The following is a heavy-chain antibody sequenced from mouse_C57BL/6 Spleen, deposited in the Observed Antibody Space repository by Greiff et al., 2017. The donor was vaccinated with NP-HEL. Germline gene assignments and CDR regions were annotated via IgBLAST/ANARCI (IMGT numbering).Heavy chain of an antibody. D-gene: IGHD1-1*01. V-gene: IGHV1-69*01. Sequence: QVQLQQPGAELVMPGASVKLSCKASGYTFTSYWMHWVKQRPGQGLEWIGEIDPSDSYTNYNQKFKGKSTLTVDISSSTAYMQLSSLTSEDSAVYYCARGHYGSSYEGAGFAYWGQGTLVTVSA. CDR1: GYTFTSYW. CDR3: ARGHYGSSYEGAGFAY. J-gene: IGHJ3*01. CDR2: IDPSDSYT.